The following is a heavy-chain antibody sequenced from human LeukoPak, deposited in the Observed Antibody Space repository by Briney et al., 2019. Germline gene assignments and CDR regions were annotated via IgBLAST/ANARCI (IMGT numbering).Heavy chain of an antibody. CDR1: GGSISSYY. V-gene: IGHV4-59*01. CDR3: ARSRSGYSYDHAAFDI. J-gene: IGHJ3*02. CDR2: IDYRGST. Sequence: SETLSLTCTVSGGSISSYYWSWIRQPPGKGLEWIAYIDYRGSTTYNPSPKSRVTISVDTSRNQFSLKLSSVTAADTAVYYCARSRSGYSYDHAAFDIWGQGTMVTVSS. D-gene: IGHD5-18*01.